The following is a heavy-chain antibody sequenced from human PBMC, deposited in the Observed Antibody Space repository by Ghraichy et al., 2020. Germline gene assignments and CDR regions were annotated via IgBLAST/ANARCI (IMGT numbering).Heavy chain of an antibody. V-gene: IGHV3-74*01. CDR1: GFTFSSYW. CDR2: INSDGSST. J-gene: IGHJ5*02. Sequence: GESLNISCAASGFTFSSYWMHWVRQAPGKGLVWVSRINSDGSSTSYADSVKGRFTISRDNAKNTLYLQMNSLRAEDTAVYYCARVGCSGYCTEEDWFDPWGQGTLVTVSS. CDR3: ARVGCSGYCTEEDWFDP. D-gene: IGHD2-8*01.